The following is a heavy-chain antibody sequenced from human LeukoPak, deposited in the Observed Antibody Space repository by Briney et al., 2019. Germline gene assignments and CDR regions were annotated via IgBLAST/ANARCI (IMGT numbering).Heavy chain of an antibody. V-gene: IGHV3-30*03. Sequence: GGSLRLSCAASGFTFSSYSMNWVRQAPGKGLEWVAVISYDGSNKYYADSVKGRFTISRDNSKNTLYLQMNGLRAEDTAVYYCARGTSIAVVTAIGPLDYWGQGTLVTVSS. D-gene: IGHD2-21*02. CDR3: ARGTSIAVVTAIGPLDY. CDR1: GFTFSSYS. J-gene: IGHJ4*02. CDR2: ISYDGSNK.